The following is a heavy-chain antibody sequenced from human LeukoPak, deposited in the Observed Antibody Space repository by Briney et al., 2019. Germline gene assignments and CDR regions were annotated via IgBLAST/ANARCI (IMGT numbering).Heavy chain of an antibody. Sequence: ASVKVSCKASGYTFTGYYVHWVRQAPGQGLEWMGRISPKSGDTDYSQKFQGGVTLTSDSSITTAYMEPNRLTSDATAVYYCASGTYGDYSFDFWGQGTLVTVSS. CDR1: GYTFTGYY. CDR3: ASGTYGDYSFDF. CDR2: ISPKSGDT. V-gene: IGHV1-2*06. D-gene: IGHD4-17*01. J-gene: IGHJ4*02.